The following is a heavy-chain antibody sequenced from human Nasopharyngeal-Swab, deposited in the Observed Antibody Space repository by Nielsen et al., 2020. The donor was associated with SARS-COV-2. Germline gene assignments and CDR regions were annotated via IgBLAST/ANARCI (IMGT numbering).Heavy chain of an antibody. V-gene: IGHV2-26*01. D-gene: IGHD3-3*01. J-gene: IGHJ4*02. CDR3: ARTHDFWSGYPPTYFDY. CDR2: IFSNDEK. CDR1: GFSLNNARMG. Sequence: SGPTLVKPTETLTLTCTVSGFSLNNARMGVSWIRQPPGKALEWLAHIFSNDEKSYSTSLKSRLTISKDTSKSQVVLTMTNMDPVDTATYYCARTHDFWSGYPPTYFDYWGQGTLVTVSS.